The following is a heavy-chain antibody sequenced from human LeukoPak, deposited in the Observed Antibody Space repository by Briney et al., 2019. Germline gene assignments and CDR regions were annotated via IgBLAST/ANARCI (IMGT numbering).Heavy chain of an antibody. CDR1: GFTFSSYD. J-gene: IGHJ6*02. CDR2: IGIAGDT. V-gene: IGHV3-13*04. Sequence: PGGSLRLSCAASGFTFSSYDMHWVRQATGKGLEWVSAIGIAGDTFYPGSVKGRFTISRENAKNSLYLQLDNLRAGDTAVYYCARVLGGSSRGYYGMDVWGQGTTVTVSS. D-gene: IGHD6-13*01. CDR3: ARVLGGSSRGYYGMDV.